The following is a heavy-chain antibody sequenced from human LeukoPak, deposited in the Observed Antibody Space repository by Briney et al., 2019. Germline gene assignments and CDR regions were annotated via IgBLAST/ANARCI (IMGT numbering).Heavy chain of an antibody. D-gene: IGHD3-3*01. CDR2: IYYSGST. J-gene: IGHJ4*02. V-gene: IGHV4-61*01. CDR1: GGSVSSGSYY. Sequence: SETLSLTCTVSGGSVSSGSYYWSWIRQPPGKGLEWIGYIYYSGSTNYNPSLKSRVTISVDTSKNQFSLKLSSVTAEDTAVYYCARAPPPFWSGSGYYFDYWGQGTLVTVSS. CDR3: ARAPPPFWSGSGYYFDY.